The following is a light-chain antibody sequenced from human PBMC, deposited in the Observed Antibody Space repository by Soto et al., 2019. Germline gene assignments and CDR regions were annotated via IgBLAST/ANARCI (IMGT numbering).Light chain of an antibody. Sequence: EIVMTQSPATLSVSPGETATLSCRASQSVSTSLAWYQQKPDQAPRLLISGASTRATGVPARFSGSGSETEFTLAISSLQSEDFAVDYCQQYNNWWTFGQGTKVEIK. J-gene: IGKJ1*01. V-gene: IGKV3-15*01. CDR2: GAS. CDR3: QQYNNWWT. CDR1: QSVSTS.